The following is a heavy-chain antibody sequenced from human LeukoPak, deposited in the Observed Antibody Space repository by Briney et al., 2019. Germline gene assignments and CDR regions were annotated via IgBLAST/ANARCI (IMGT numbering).Heavy chain of an antibody. CDR1: GFTFSSYE. J-gene: IGHJ4*02. CDR2: IISSGSNI. V-gene: IGHV3-48*03. Sequence: AGGSLRLSWVASGFTFSSYEMNWVRQAPGKGLEWVSYIISSGSNIYYADSVRGRFTISRDNAKNSLYLQMNSLRAEDTAVYYCARESVRYCSGGTCYSRRAFDYWGQGTLVTVSS. D-gene: IGHD2-15*01. CDR3: ARESVRYCSGGTCYSRRAFDY.